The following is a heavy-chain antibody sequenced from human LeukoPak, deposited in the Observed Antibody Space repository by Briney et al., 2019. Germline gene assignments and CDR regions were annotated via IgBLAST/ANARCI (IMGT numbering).Heavy chain of an antibody. V-gene: IGHV4-34*01. CDR3: ARGGVAARRGLSY. CDR2: INHSGST. D-gene: IGHD6-6*01. J-gene: IGHJ4*02. Sequence: SETLSLTCAVYGGSFSGYYWSWIRQPPGKGLEWIGEINHSGSTNYNSSLKSRVTISVDTSKNQFSLKLSSVTAADTAVYYCARGGVAARRGLSYWGQGTLVTVSS. CDR1: GGSFSGYY.